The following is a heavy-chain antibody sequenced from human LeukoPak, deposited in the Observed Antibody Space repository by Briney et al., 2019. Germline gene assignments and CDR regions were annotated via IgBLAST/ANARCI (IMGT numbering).Heavy chain of an antibody. J-gene: IGHJ4*02. Sequence: GGSLRLSCAASGFTFSSYGMHWVRQAPGKGLEWVAFIRYDGSNKYYADSVKGRFTISRDNSKNTLCLQMNSLRAEDTAVYYCGKGGRLGGDLTNFDYWGQGTLVTVSS. CDR1: GFTFSSYG. V-gene: IGHV3-30*02. D-gene: IGHD3-16*01. CDR2: IRYDGSNK. CDR3: GKGGRLGGDLTNFDY.